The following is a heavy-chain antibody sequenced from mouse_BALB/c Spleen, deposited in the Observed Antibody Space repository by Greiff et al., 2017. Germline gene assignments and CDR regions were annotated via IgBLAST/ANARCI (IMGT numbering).Heavy chain of an antibody. J-gene: IGHJ3*01. Sequence: VQLQQSGPELVKPGASVKISCKASGYAFSSSWMNWVKQRPGQGLEWIGRIYPGDGDTNYNGKFKGKATLTADKSSSTAYMQLSSLTSVDSAVYFCARVEEYYGSSFAYWGQGTLVTVSA. D-gene: IGHD1-1*01. CDR2: IYPGDGDT. CDR1: GYAFSSSW. V-gene: IGHV1-82*01. CDR3: ARVEEYYGSSFAY.